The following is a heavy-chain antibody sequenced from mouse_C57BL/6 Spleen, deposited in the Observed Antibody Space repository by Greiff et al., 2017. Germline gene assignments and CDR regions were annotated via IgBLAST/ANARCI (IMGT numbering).Heavy chain of an antibody. D-gene: IGHD3-2*02. J-gene: IGHJ3*01. Sequence: QVQLQQPGAELVKPGASVKLSCKASGYTFTSYWMHWVKQRPGQGLEWIGMIHPNSGSTNYNEKFKSKATLTVDQSSSTAYMQLSSLTSEDSAVYYCARGSSGYVELAYWGQGTLVTVSA. CDR2: IHPNSGST. CDR1: GYTFTSYW. V-gene: IGHV1-64*01. CDR3: ARGSSGYVELAY.